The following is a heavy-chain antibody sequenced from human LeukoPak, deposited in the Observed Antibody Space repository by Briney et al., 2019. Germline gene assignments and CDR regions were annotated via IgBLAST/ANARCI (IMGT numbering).Heavy chain of an antibody. J-gene: IGHJ5*02. D-gene: IGHD4-11*01. CDR3: ARPHTVLYNWFDP. Sequence: ASVKVSCKASGYAFTGYYMHWVRQAPGQGLEWMGRINPNSGGTNYAQKFQGRVTMTRDTSISTAYMELSRLRSDDTAVYYCARPHTVLYNWFDPWGQGTLVTVSS. V-gene: IGHV1-2*06. CDR1: GYAFTGYY. CDR2: INPNSGGT.